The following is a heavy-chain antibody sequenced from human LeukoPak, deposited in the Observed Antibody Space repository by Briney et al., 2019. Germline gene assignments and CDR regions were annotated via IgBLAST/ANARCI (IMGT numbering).Heavy chain of an antibody. CDR1: GFSFGDHA. J-gene: IGHJ4*02. V-gene: IGHV3-49*03. D-gene: IGHD6-13*01. Sequence: SLRLSCTTSGFSFGDHALSWFRQAPGKGPEWVGIIRRNDFGGTTEYAASVKGRFTISRDVSKSIAYLQMNSLKPEDTATYFCTRDWGITSAGPDYWGQGSLVTVSS. CDR3: TRDWGITSAGPDY. CDR2: IRRNDFGGTT.